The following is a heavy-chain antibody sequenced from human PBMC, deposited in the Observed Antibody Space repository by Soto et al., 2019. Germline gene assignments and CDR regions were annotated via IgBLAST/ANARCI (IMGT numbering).Heavy chain of an antibody. D-gene: IGHD3-10*01. CDR1: GGSFSGNY. CDR3: ARGIISSRGVFGF. CDR2: INHSGSN. V-gene: IGHV4-34*01. Sequence: PSETLSLTCAVYGGSFSGNYCTWVRQPPGKGLEWIAEINHSGSNNYNPSLRNRVTISVATAKSQFSLRLDSVTAADTAVYYWARGIISSRGVFGFWGEGTEVTVSS. J-gene: IGHJ4*02.